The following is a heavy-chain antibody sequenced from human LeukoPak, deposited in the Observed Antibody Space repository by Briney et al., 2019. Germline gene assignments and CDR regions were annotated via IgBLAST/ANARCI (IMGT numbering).Heavy chain of an antibody. J-gene: IGHJ6*02. V-gene: IGHV2-70*11. Sequence: SGPTLVNPTQTLTLTCTFSGFSLSTSGMCVSWIRQPPGKALEWLARIDWDDDKYYSTSLKTRLTISKDTSKNQVVLTMTNMDPVDTATYYCARIYRDYYYYGMDVWGQGTTVTVSS. D-gene: IGHD4-17*01. CDR3: ARIYRDYYYYGMDV. CDR1: GFSLSTSGMC. CDR2: IDWDDDK.